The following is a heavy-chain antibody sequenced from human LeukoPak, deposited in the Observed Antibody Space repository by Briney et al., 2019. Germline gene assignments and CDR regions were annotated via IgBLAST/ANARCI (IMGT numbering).Heavy chain of an antibody. CDR2: ISSSSSYI. Sequence: GGSLRLSCAASGFTFSGYSMNWVRQAPGKGLEWVSSISSSSSYIYYADSVKGRFTISRDNAKNSLYLQMNSLRAEDTAVYYCARVRKYSSSWYWFDPWGQGTLVTVSS. J-gene: IGHJ5*02. CDR3: ARVRKYSSSWYWFDP. D-gene: IGHD6-13*01. CDR1: GFTFSGYS. V-gene: IGHV3-21*01.